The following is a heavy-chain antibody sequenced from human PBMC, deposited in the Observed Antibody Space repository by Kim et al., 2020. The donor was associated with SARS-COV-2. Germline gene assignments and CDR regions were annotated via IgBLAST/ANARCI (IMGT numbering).Heavy chain of an antibody. Sequence: GGSLRLSCAASGFTFDDYAMHWVRQAPGKGLEWVSGISWNSGSIGYADSVKGRFTISRDNAKNSLYLQMNSLRAEDTALYYCAKGGFGESMSFDYWGQGTLVTVSS. V-gene: IGHV3-9*01. J-gene: IGHJ4*02. D-gene: IGHD3-10*01. CDR1: GFTFDDYA. CDR3: AKGGFGESMSFDY. CDR2: ISWNSGSI.